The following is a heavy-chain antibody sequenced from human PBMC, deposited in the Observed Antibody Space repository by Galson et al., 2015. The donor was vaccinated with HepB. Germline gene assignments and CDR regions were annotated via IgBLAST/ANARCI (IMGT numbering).Heavy chain of an antibody. Sequence: SLRLSCAASGFKFNLSGMHWVRQAPGKGLEWLTAISYDGRDQHYAESVKGRFVMSRDNSQNSFFLQMNNLKGDDTALYYCAKAVYSSAWSPPAQWGQGTLVIVSS. CDR3: AKAVYSSAWSPPAQ. CDR2: ISYDGRDQ. J-gene: IGHJ4*02. D-gene: IGHD6-13*01. CDR1: GFKFNLSG. V-gene: IGHV3-30*18.